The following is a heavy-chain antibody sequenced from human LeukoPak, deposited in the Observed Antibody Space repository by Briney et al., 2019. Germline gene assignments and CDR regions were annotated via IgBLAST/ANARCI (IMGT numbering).Heavy chain of an antibody. CDR1: GYTFTSYA. V-gene: IGHV7-4-1*02. Sequence: ASVKVSCKASGYTFTSYAINWVRQAPGQGLEYMGWIRTSTGSPTYAQGFTGRFVFSLDTSVSTAYLQISSLKADDTAMYYCARGDYETHGYQTRWGQGTLVTVSS. CDR2: IRTSTGSP. CDR3: ARGDYETHGYQTR. D-gene: IGHD3-22*01. J-gene: IGHJ4*02.